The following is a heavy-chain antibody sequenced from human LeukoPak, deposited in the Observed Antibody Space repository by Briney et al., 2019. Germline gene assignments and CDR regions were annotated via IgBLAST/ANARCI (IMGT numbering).Heavy chain of an antibody. V-gene: IGHV5-51*01. J-gene: IGHJ5*02. Sequence: GEPLKISCKGSGYSFTSYWIGWVRQMPGKGLERMGIIYPGDSDTRYSPSFQGQVTISADKSISTAYLQWSSLKASDTAMYYCARHRRGVGATAISWFDPWGQGTLVTVSS. CDR1: GYSFTSYW. CDR3: ARHRRGVGATAISWFDP. CDR2: IYPGDSDT. D-gene: IGHD1-26*01.